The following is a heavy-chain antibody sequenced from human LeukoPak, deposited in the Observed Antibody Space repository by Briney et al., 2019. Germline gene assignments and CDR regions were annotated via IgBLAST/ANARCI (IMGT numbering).Heavy chain of an antibody. CDR3: AKDYGGGYSYGSWDYFDY. J-gene: IGHJ4*02. Sequence: GRSLRLSCAASGFTFSSYGMHWVRQAPGKGLEWVAVISYDGSNKYYADSVKGRFTISRDNSKNTLYLQMNSLRAEDTAVYYCAKDYGGGYSYGSWDYFDYWGQGTLVTVSS. CDR1: GFTFSSYG. CDR2: ISYDGSNK. V-gene: IGHV3-30*18. D-gene: IGHD5-18*01.